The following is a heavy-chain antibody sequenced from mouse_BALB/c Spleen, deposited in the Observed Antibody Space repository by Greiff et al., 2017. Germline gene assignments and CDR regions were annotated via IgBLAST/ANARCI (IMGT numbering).Heavy chain of an antibody. J-gene: IGHJ2*01. Sequence: EVQLHQSGPELVKPGASVTIPCKASGYTFTDYNMDWVKQSHGKSLEWIGDINPNNGGTIYNQKFKGKATLTVDKSSSTAYMELRSLTSEDTAVYYCARYRNYRYDGLDYWGQGTTLTVSA. CDR1: GYTFTDYN. CDR3: ARYRNYRYDGLDY. V-gene: IGHV1-18*01. D-gene: IGHD2-14*01. CDR2: INPNNGGT.